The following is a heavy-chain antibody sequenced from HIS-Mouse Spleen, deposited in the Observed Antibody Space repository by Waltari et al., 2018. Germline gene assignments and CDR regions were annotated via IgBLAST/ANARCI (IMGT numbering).Heavy chain of an antibody. CDR3: ARSPYYDFWSGYSDNWFDP. CDR1: GGSISSGGYY. D-gene: IGHD3-3*01. V-gene: IGHV4-31*03. J-gene: IGHJ5*02. CDR2: IYYSGGN. Sequence: QVQLQESGPGLVKPSQTLSLTCTVSGGSISSGGYYWSWIRQHPGKGLEWIGYIYYSGGNYYNPALKGRVTISVDTSKNQFSLKLSSVTAADTAVYYCARSPYYDFWSGYSDNWFDPWGQGTLVTVSS.